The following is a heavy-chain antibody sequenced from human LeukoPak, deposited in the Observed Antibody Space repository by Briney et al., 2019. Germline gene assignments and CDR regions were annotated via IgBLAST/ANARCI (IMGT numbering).Heavy chain of an antibody. CDR2: ISGSGSST. J-gene: IGHJ4*02. Sequence: GGTLRLSCAASGFTFSSYGMSWVRQAPGKGLEWVSAISGSGSSTYYADSVKGRFTISRDNSKNTLYLQMNSLRAEDTAVYYCAKDRPLTSGYWGQGTLVTVSS. CDR3: AKDRPLTSGY. CDR1: GFTFSSYG. V-gene: IGHV3-23*01. D-gene: IGHD1-26*01.